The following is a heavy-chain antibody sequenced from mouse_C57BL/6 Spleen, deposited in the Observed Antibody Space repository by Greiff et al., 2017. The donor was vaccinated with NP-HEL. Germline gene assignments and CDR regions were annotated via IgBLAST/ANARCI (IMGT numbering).Heavy chain of an antibody. CDR3: ARLNYYGRNYFDY. CDR2: IHPNSGST. J-gene: IGHJ2*01. D-gene: IGHD1-1*01. CDR1: GYTFTSYW. V-gene: IGHV1-64*01. Sequence: VQLQQSGAELVKPGASVKLSCKASGYTFTSYWMHWVKQRPGQGLEWIGMIHPNSGSTNYNEKFKSKATLTVDKSSSTAYMQLSSLTSEDSAVYYCARLNYYGRNYFDYWGQGTTLTVSS.